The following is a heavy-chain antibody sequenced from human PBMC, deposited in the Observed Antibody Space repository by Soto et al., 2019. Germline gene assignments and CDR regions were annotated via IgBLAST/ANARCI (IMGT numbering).Heavy chain of an antibody. J-gene: IGHJ6*02. CDR2: ISSSSSYI. CDR3: ARGRQQLVLSYYYGMDV. CDR1: GFTFSSYS. Sequence: EVQLVESGGGLVKPGGPLRLSCAASGFTFSSYSMNWVRQAPGKGLEWVSSISSSSSYIYYADSVKGRFTISRDNAKNSLYLQKNSLRAEDTAVYYCARGRQQLVLSYYYGMDVWGQGTTVTVSS. V-gene: IGHV3-21*01. D-gene: IGHD6-13*01.